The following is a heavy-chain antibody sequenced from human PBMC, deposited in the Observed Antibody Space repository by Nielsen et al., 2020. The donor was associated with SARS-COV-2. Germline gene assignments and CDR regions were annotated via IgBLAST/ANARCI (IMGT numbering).Heavy chain of an antibody. J-gene: IGHJ4*02. CDR2: IWYDGSNK. CDR3: ARDRAYVDYDSSGWSPVVDY. D-gene: IGHD3-3*01. V-gene: IGHV3-33*01. Sequence: GESLKISCAASGFTFSSYGMHWVRQAPGKGLEWVAVIWYDGSNKYYADAVKGRFTISRDNAKNSLYLQMNSLRDEDTAVYYCARDRAYVDYDSSGWSPVVDYWGQGTLVTVSS. CDR1: GFTFSSYG.